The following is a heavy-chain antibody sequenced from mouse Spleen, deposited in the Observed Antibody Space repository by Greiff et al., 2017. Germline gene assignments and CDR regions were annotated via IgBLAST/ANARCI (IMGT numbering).Heavy chain of an antibody. J-gene: IGHJ4*01. Sequence: VHLVESGPELVKPGASVKISCKASGYAFSSSWMNWVKQRPGKGLEWIGRIYPGDGDTNYNGKFKGKATLTADKSSSTAYMQLSSLTSEDSAVYFCARRGDYDDYAMDYWGQGTSVTVSS. CDR2: IYPGDGDT. D-gene: IGHD2-4*01. CDR1: GYAFSSSW. CDR3: ARRGDYDDYAMDY. V-gene: IGHV1-82*01.